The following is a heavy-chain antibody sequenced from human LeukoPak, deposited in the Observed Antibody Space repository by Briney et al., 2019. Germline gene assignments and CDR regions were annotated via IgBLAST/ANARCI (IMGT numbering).Heavy chain of an antibody. CDR2: IHYSGNT. V-gene: IGHV4-59*12. J-gene: IGHJ5*02. CDR1: GGSISGSY. CDR3: ARVTIFGVVIPQNWFDP. D-gene: IGHD3-3*01. Sequence: SETLSLTCTVSGGSISGSYWNWIRQPPGKGLEWIGYIHYSGNTNYNPSLKSRVTISVDTSKNQFSLKLSSVTAADTAVYYCARVTIFGVVIPQNWFDPWGQGTLVTVSS.